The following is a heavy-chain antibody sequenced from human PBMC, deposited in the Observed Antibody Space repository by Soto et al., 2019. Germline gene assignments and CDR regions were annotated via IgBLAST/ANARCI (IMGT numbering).Heavy chain of an antibody. Sequence: QVKLVQSGTEVKKPGASMKVSCKASGYSFGTSGISWVRQAPGQGREWMGWISAYNGNTNYEQKLQDRVTMTTDTSTNTAYLELRSLRSDDTAVYYCARAGQYYDSSGYANWGQGTLVTVSS. V-gene: IGHV1-18*01. J-gene: IGHJ4*02. CDR1: GYSFGTSG. CDR3: ARAGQYYDSSGYAN. CDR2: ISAYNGNT. D-gene: IGHD3-22*01.